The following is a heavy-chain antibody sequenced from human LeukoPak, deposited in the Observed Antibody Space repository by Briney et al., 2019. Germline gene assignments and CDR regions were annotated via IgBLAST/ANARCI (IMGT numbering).Heavy chain of an antibody. Sequence: GGSLRLSCAASGFTFSSYSMNWVRQAPGKGLEWVSYISSSSSTIYYADSVKGRITISRDNAKNSLYLQMNSLRAEDTAVYYCARGGDIVVVPAAYFDYWGQGTLVTVSS. J-gene: IGHJ4*02. CDR3: ARGGDIVVVPAAYFDY. V-gene: IGHV3-48*04. CDR1: GFTFSSYS. CDR2: ISSSSSTI. D-gene: IGHD2-2*01.